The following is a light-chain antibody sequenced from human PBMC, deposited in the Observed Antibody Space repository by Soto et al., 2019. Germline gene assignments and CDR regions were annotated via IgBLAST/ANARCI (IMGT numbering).Light chain of an antibody. V-gene: IGKV3-20*01. CDR3: QQYGSSPLT. Sequence: ETVLTQSPGTLSLSPGERATLSSRASQSVSSNYVAWYQQKPGQTPKVLIYRASSRATGIPDRFSGSGSGTDFTLTISRLEPEDFAMYYCQQYGSSPLTFGGGTKVDIK. J-gene: IGKJ4*01. CDR1: QSVSSNY. CDR2: RAS.